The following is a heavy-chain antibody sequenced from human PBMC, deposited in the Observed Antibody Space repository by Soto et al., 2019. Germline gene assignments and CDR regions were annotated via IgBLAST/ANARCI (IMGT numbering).Heavy chain of an antibody. V-gene: IGHV1-69*13. CDR1: GGTFSSYA. D-gene: IGHD2-2*01. CDR2: IIPIFGTA. J-gene: IGHJ3*02. CDR3: ARDCSSTSCRGAFDI. Sequence: ASVKVSCKASGGTFSSYAISWVRQAPGQGLEWMGGIIPIFGTANYAQKFQGRVTITADESTSTAYMELSSLRSEDTAVYYCARDCSSTSCRGAFDIWGQGXMVTVSS.